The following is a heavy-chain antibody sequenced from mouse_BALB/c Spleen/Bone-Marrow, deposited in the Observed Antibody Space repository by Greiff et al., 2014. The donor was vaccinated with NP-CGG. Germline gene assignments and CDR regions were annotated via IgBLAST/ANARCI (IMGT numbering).Heavy chain of an antibody. Sequence: QVQLQQPGAELAKPGASVKMSCKTSGYTFTTYWIHWVKQRPGQGLEWIGYINPSTGYTEYNQKCKDKATLTADKSSSTAYMQLSSLTSEEFAVYYCAREGIYYGNTWFAYWGQGTLVTVSA. J-gene: IGHJ3*01. CDR3: AREGIYYGNTWFAY. V-gene: IGHV1-7*01. CDR2: INPSTGYT. D-gene: IGHD2-1*01. CDR1: GYTFTTYW.